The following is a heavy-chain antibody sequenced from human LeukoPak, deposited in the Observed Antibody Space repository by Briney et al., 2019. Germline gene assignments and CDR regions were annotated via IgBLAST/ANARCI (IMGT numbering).Heavy chain of an antibody. J-gene: IGHJ4*02. CDR1: GFTFSDYY. Sequence: GGSLRLSCVASGFTFSDYYMSWVRQAPGKGLQWVSYISSTGGTIYADSVKGRFTVSRDNARNSLYLQMNSLRAEDTAVYYCARVAIGSGYPVDYWGQGTLVTVSS. CDR2: ISSTGGTI. CDR3: ARVAIGSGYPVDY. V-gene: IGHV3-11*01. D-gene: IGHD3-22*01.